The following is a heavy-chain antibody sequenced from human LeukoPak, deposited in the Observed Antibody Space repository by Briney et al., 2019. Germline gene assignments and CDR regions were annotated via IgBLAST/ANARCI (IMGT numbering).Heavy chain of an antibody. CDR1: AFTFSNYC. Sequence: PGGSLRLSCSASAFTFSNYCMTWVSQAPGKGLEWVANMNQDGSEEYYVDSVKGRFTIFRDNAKNSLYLQMSSLRAEDTDVYYCESSPSAKSWYFDLWGRGTRVTVSS. D-gene: IGHD3-10*01. V-gene: IGHV3-7*01. J-gene: IGHJ2*01. CDR2: MNQDGSEE. CDR3: ESSPSAKSWYFDL.